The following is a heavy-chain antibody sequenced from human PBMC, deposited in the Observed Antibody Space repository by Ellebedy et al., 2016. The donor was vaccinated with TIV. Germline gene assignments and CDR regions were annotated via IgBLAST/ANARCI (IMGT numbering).Heavy chain of an antibody. CDR2: ISGSGGST. CDR3: AKDIGARNYGGN. V-gene: IGHV3-23*01. CDR1: GFTFSSYD. J-gene: IGHJ4*02. D-gene: IGHD4-23*01. Sequence: GESLKISCAASGFTFSSYDMSWVRQAPGKGLEWVSAISGSGGSTYYADSVKGRFTISRDNSKNTLYLQMNSLRAEDTAVYYCAKDIGARNYGGNWGQGTLVTVSS.